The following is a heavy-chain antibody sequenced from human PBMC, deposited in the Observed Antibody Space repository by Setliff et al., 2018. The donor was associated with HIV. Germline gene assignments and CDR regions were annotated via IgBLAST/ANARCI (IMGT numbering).Heavy chain of an antibody. D-gene: IGHD1-7*01. CDR2: IYYSGST. V-gene: IGHV4-59*02. J-gene: IGHJ4*02. CDR3: ARGHTWNYYGGDYFDY. CDR1: GASVSDNF. Sequence: PSETLSLTCTVPGASVSDNFWNWIRQSPGKGLEWIGYIYYSGSTNYNPSLESRVSISIDTSKNQFSLRLSSVTAADTAVYYCARGHTWNYYGGDYFDYWGQGSLVTVSS.